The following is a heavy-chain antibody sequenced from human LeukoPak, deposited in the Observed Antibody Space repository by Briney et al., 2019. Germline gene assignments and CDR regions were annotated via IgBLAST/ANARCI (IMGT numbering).Heavy chain of an antibody. CDR2: IYYSGST. CDR3: ARMYSSSPYYFDY. D-gene: IGHD6-6*01. V-gene: IGHV4-59*01. Sequence: SETLSLICTVSGGSISSYYWSWIRQPPGKGLEYIGYIYYSGSTNYNPSLQSRVTISVDTSKNQFSLKLSSVTTADTAVYYCARMYSSSPYYFDYWGQGTLVTVSS. CDR1: GGSISSYY. J-gene: IGHJ4*02.